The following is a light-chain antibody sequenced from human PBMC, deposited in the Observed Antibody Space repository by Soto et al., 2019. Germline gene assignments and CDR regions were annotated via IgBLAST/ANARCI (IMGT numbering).Light chain of an antibody. CDR3: SSYAGRITLV. V-gene: IGLV2-23*01. CDR1: MSDVGGYNL. Sequence: QSALTQTASLSGSPGQSITMSCTGSMSDVGGYNLVSWYQQHPGKAPKLLISDDNKRPSGVSDRFSGSKSGNTASPTISGLQAEDEGDYYCSSYAGRITLVFGGGTKVTVL. J-gene: IGLJ2*01. CDR2: DDN.